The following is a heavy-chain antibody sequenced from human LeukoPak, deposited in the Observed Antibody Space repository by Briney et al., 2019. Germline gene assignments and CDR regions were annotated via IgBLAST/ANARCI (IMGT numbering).Heavy chain of an antibody. CDR3: ASAIQLNDAFDI. CDR2: FDPEDGET. CDR1: GYTLTELS. J-gene: IGHJ3*02. Sequence: ASVKVSCKVSGYTLTELSMHWVRHAPGKGLEWMGGFDPEDGETIYAQKFQGRVTMTEDTSTDTAYMELSSLRSEDTAVYYCASAIQLNDAFDIWGQGTMVTVPS. D-gene: IGHD2-2*01. V-gene: IGHV1-24*01.